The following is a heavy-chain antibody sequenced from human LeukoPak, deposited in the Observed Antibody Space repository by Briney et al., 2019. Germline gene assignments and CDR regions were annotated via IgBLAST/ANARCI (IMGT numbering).Heavy chain of an antibody. CDR1: GYTFTSYD. J-gene: IGHJ5*02. CDR3: ARGITLIRGLIITWFDP. V-gene: IGHV1-8*01. CDR2: MNPNSGNT. D-gene: IGHD3-10*01. Sequence: ASVKVSCKASGYTFTSYDINWVRQATGQGPEWMGWMNPNSGNTGYAQKFQGRVTMTTNTSISTAYMELSSLRSEDTAVYYCARGITLIRGLIITWFDPWGPGTLVAVSS.